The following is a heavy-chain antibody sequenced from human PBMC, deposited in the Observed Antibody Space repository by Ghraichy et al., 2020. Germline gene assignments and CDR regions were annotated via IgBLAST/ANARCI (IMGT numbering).Heavy chain of an antibody. Sequence: GGSLRLSCAASGFTFSSYSMNWVRQAPGKGLEWVSSISSSSSYIYYADSVKGRFTISRDNAKNSLYLQMNSLRAEDTAVYYCARDHCSSTSCYNLGPGFDYWGQGTLVTVSS. V-gene: IGHV3-21*01. CDR3: ARDHCSSTSCYNLGPGFDY. CDR1: GFTFSSYS. D-gene: IGHD2-2*02. CDR2: ISSSSSYI. J-gene: IGHJ4*02.